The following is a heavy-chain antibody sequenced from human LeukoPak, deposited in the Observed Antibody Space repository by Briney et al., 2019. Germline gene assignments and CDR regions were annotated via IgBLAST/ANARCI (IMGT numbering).Heavy chain of an antibody. CDR3: ARDGWL. CDR1: GFTVSSNY. Sequence: PGGSLRLSCAASGFTVSSNYMTWVRQAPGKGLEWVSYISSSSGIMYYADSVKGRFTISRDNAKNSLYLQMNSLRAEDTAVYYCARDGWLRGQGTLVTVSS. CDR2: ISSSSGIM. J-gene: IGHJ4*02. V-gene: IGHV3-48*01. D-gene: IGHD5-12*01.